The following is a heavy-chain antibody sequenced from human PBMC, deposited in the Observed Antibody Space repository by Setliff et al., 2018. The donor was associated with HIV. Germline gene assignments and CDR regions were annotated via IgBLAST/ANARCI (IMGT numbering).Heavy chain of an antibody. J-gene: IGHJ3*02. D-gene: IGHD3-22*01. CDR1: GGSISSNSSA. Sequence: SETLSLTCTVSGGSISSNSSAWGWNRQPPGKGLERIGSIYHSGSTYNNPSLKSRVTISVDTSKNQFSLTLTSVTAADTAVYYCARTAIDYQESSGYYHDAFDTWGRGTMVTVSS. V-gene: IGHV4-39*01. CDR3: ARTAIDYQESSGYYHDAFDT. CDR2: IYHSGST.